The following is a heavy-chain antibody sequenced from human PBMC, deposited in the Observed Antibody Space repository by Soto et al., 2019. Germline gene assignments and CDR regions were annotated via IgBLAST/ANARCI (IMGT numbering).Heavy chain of an antibody. CDR2: TYYRSYWNF. D-gene: IGHD6-19*01. Sequence: PSQTLSLTCAISWGSVSSNTATWNWVRQSPSRGLEWLGRTYYRSYWNFDYALSVKSRITINPDTSKNQFSLQLNSLTPEDTAVYYCAGELDIHHGLGYWGPGTSVTVSS. CDR3: AGELDIHHGLGY. CDR1: WGSVSSNTAT. V-gene: IGHV6-1*01. J-gene: IGHJ4*02.